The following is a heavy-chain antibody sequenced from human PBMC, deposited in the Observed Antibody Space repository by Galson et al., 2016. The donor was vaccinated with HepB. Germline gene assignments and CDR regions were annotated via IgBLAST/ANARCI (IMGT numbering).Heavy chain of an antibody. CDR3: AARDYGDYPYFDF. Sequence: SLRLSCAASGFTFSTYNMNWVRQAPGKGLEWVSVIYGGGTIHYADSVKGRFTISRDSSRNTLYLQMNSLRAEDTALYYCAARDYGDYPYFDFWGQGTLVTVSS. D-gene: IGHD4-17*01. CDR1: GFTFSTYN. V-gene: IGHV3-53*01. J-gene: IGHJ4*02. CDR2: IYGGGTI.